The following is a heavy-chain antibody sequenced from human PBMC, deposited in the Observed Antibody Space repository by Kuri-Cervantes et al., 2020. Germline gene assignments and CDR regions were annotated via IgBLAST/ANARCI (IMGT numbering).Heavy chain of an antibody. CDR2: ISTRSSTI. Sequence: GESLKISCAASGFTFNAFGMNWVRQAPGKGLEWISYISTRSSTIYYADSLKGRITISRDNAKNSLYLQMNSLRVEDTAVYYCARRMILRGDGEVDYWGQGTLVTVSS. D-gene: IGHD3-22*01. CDR1: GFTFNAFG. V-gene: IGHV3-48*01. CDR3: ARRMILRGDGEVDY. J-gene: IGHJ4*02.